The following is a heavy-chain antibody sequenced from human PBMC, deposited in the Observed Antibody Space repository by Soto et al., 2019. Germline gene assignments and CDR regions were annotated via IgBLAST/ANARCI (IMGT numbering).Heavy chain of an antibody. D-gene: IGHD6-13*01. V-gene: IGHV1-18*01. Sequence: ASVKVSCKASGYTFTSYGISWVRQAPGQGLEWMGRISAYNGNTNYAQKLQGRVTMTTDTSTSTAYMELRSLRSDDTAVYYCARSFGVAAAGPFDYWGQGTLVTVSS. CDR2: ISAYNGNT. CDR1: GYTFTSYG. J-gene: IGHJ4*02. CDR3: ARSFGVAAAGPFDY.